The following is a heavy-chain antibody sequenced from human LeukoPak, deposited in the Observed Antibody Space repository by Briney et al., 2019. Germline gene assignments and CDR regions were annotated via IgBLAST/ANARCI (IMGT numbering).Heavy chain of an antibody. CDR3: SNGDYYYYGMDV. D-gene: IGHD4-11*01. Sequence: GGSLRLSCAASGFTFSSYAMSWVRQAPGKGLEWVSAISGSGGSTYYADSVKGRFTISRDNSKNTLYLQMSSLRAEDTAVYYCSNGDYYYYGMDVWGQGTTVTVSS. CDR1: GFTFSSYA. CDR2: ISGSGGST. V-gene: IGHV3-23*01. J-gene: IGHJ6*02.